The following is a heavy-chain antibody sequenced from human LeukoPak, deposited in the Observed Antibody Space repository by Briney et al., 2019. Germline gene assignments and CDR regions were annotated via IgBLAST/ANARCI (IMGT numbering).Heavy chain of an antibody. CDR1: GFTFSSYA. CDR2: ISGSGGST. J-gene: IGHJ3*02. Sequence: GGSLRLSCAASGFTFSSYAMSWVRQAPGKGLEWVSAISGSGGSTYYADSVKGRFTISRDNSKNTLYLQMNSLRAEETAVYYCAKDISGWYGSFAFDIWGQGTMVTVSS. CDR3: AKDISGWYGSFAFDI. V-gene: IGHV3-23*01. D-gene: IGHD6-19*01.